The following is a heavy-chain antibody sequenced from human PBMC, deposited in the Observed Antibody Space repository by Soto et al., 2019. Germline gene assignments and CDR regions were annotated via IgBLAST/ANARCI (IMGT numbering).Heavy chain of an antibody. CDR2: ITTSSAYI. CDR1: GFTFNTYD. CDR3: VRSGTARLLRHSWFDT. V-gene: IGHV3-21*01. Sequence: LRLSCAASGFTFNTYDMNWVRQAPGKGLEWVSSITTSSAYIYYADSLKGRIAISRDNAKNSLFLQMNSLRAEDTAVYYCVRSGTARLLRHSWFDTWGQGTPVTVSA. J-gene: IGHJ5*02. D-gene: IGHD2-21*01.